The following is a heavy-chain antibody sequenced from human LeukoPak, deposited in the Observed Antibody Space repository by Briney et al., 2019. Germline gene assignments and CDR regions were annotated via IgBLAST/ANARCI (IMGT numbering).Heavy chain of an antibody. J-gene: IGHJ3*01. CDR1: GGSISNTIYY. CDR2: AYYTGST. V-gene: IGHV4-39*01. Sequence: SETLSLTCTVSGGSISNTIYYWGWIRQPPGKGLEWIGTAYYTGSTYCNPSLKSRVTISVGTSQNQFSLKLSSVTASDTAVYYCARHGYGDYVVAFDVWGQGTMVTVSS. CDR3: ARHGYGDYVVAFDV. D-gene: IGHD4-17*01.